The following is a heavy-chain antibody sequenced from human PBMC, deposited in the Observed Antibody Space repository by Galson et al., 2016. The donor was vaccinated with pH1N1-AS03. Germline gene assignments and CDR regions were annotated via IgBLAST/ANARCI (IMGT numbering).Heavy chain of an antibody. V-gene: IGHV3-23*01. D-gene: IGHD6-19*01. Sequence: SLRLSCAASGFTFSSYAMSWVRQAPGKGLEWVASIIGAGGVPYYAGSVKGRFAVSRDTAENKVYLQLNSLRVEDTAVYYCAKDKEEVADRRGYFFDDWGQGTLVTVSS. CDR1: GFTFSSYA. CDR3: AKDKEEVADRRGYFFDD. J-gene: IGHJ4*02. CDR2: IIGAGGVP.